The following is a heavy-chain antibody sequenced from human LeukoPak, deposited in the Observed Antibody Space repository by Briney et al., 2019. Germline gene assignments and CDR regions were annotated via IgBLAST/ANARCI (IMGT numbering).Heavy chain of an antibody. J-gene: IGHJ4*02. CDR1: GFRFSGYR. Sequence: GGSLRLSCVASGFRFSGYRMTGVRQAPGKGLEWVSIINDYSTEIHYADSVKGRFTISRDNAKNSLYLQMSSLRVEDTAVYYSARDMDQLPDENWGRGTLVTVSS. D-gene: IGHD1-1*01. CDR2: INDYSTEI. CDR3: ARDMDQLPDEN. V-gene: IGHV3-21*01.